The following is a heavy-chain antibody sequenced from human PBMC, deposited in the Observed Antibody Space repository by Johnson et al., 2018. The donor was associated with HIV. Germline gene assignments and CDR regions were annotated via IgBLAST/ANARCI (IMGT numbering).Heavy chain of an antibody. CDR3: ARGVGGAGDDAFDI. V-gene: IGHV3-20*04. CDR1: GFGFSDYG. D-gene: IGHD6-19*01. J-gene: IGHJ3*02. Sequence: VQLVESGGDVVRPGGSLRLSCAASGFGFSDYGMSWVRQVPGQGLEWVSGIKSNGPNTAYADSVKGRFTISRDNAKRSLYMQMNSLRAEDTALYYCARGVGGAGDDAFDIWGQGTMVTVSS. CDR2: IKSNGPNT.